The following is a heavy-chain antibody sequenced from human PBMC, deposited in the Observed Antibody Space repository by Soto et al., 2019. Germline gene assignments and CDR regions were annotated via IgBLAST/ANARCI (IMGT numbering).Heavy chain of an antibody. Sequence: QLQLQESGPGLVKPSETLFLTCTVSGGSISSSSYYWGWIRQPPGKGLEWIGSIYYSGSTYYNPSLKSRVTISVDTSKNQFSLKLSSVTAADTAVYYCARGWGNKIGYYFDYWGQGALVTVSS. CDR1: GGSISSSSYY. V-gene: IGHV4-39*01. J-gene: IGHJ4*02. CDR3: ARGWGNKIGYYFDY. CDR2: IYYSGST. D-gene: IGHD3-16*01.